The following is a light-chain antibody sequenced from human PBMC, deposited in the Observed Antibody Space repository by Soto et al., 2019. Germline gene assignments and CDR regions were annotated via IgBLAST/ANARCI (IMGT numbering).Light chain of an antibody. V-gene: IGKV3-20*01. CDR3: QQYGSSPSWT. J-gene: IGKJ1*01. CDR2: GAS. CDR1: QSVSSSY. Sequence: EIVLTQSPGTLYLSPGERATLSCRASQSVSSSYLAWYQQKPGQAPRLLIYGASSRATGIPDRFSGSGSGTDFTLTISRLEPEDFAVYYCQQYGSSPSWTFGQGTKVDNK.